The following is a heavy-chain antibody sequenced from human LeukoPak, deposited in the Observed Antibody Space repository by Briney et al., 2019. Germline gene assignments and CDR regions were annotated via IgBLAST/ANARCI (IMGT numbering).Heavy chain of an antibody. CDR2: INPSGGST. V-gene: IGHV1-46*01. CDR1: GYTFTGCY. D-gene: IGHD1-26*01. Sequence: ASVKVSCKASGYTFTGCYMHWVRQAPGQGLEWMGIINPSGGSTSYAQKFQGRATMTRDMSTSTVYMELSSLRSEDTAVYYCARAYAGATDYWGQGTLVTVSS. CDR3: ARAYAGATDY. J-gene: IGHJ4*02.